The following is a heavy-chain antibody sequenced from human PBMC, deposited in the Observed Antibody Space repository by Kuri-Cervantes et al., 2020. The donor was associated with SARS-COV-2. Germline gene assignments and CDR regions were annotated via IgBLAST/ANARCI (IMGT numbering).Heavy chain of an antibody. J-gene: IGHJ6*03. D-gene: IGHD2-2*01. CDR2: INHSGST. CDR3: ARGLEGYCSSTSCLRRGGNYYYYMDV. Sequence: GSLRLSCAVYGGSFSGYHWSWIRQPPGKGLEWIGEINHSGSTNYNPSLKSRVTISVDTSKNQFSLKLSSVTAADTAVYYCARGLEGYCSSTSCLRRGGNYYYYMDVWGKGTTVTVSS. CDR1: GGSFSGYH. V-gene: IGHV4-34*01.